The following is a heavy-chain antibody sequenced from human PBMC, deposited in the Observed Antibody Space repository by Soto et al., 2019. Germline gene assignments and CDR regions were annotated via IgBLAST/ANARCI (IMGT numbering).Heavy chain of an antibody. CDR3: ARGSVAGRRFDY. D-gene: IGHD6-19*01. CDR2: INPSGGST. J-gene: IGHJ4*02. V-gene: IGHV1-46*01. Sequence: QVQLVQSGAEVEKPGASMKVSCKSSGYTFTSYYIHWVRRAPGQGLEWMGIINPSGGSTSYAQKSQGRXXMXRXXSTSTVYMELSSLRSEDTAVYYCARGSVAGRRFDYWGQGTLVTVS. CDR1: GYTFTSYY.